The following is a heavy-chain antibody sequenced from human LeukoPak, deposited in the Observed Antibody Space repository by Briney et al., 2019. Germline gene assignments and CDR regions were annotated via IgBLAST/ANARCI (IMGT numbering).Heavy chain of an antibody. CDR3: ARVRTGVGAAVWYYFDY. D-gene: IGHD1-26*01. CDR2: IIPIFGTA. J-gene: IGHJ4*02. V-gene: IGHV1-69*05. CDR1: GGTFSSYA. Sequence: SVKVSCKASGGTFSSYAISWVRQAPGQGLEWMGGIIPIFGTAIYAQKFQGRVTITTDESTSTAYMELSSLRSEDTAVYYCARVRTGVGAAVWYYFDYWGQGTLVTVSS.